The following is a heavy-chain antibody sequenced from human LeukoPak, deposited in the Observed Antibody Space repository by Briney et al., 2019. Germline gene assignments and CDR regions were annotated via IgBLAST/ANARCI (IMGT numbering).Heavy chain of an antibody. Sequence: PSETLSLTCTVSGDSISSYYWSWIRQPPGKGLEWIGSIYYSGSTYYNPSLKSRVTISVDTSKIQFSLKLSSVTAADTAVYYCASPTDYWGQGTLVTVSS. V-gene: IGHV4-39*07. CDR3: ASPTDY. CDR2: IYYSGST. CDR1: GDSISSYY. J-gene: IGHJ4*02.